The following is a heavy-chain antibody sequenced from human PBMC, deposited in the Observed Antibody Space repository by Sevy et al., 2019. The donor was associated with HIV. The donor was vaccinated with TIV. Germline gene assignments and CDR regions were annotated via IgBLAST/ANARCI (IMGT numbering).Heavy chain of an antibody. J-gene: IGHJ6*02. D-gene: IGHD3-3*01. V-gene: IGHV1-18*01. CDR3: SRDSNPRYDFWSGYYTMDYYYGMDV. Sequence: ASVKVSCKASGYTFTSYGISWVRQAPGHRLEWMGWINANNGNTNYAQKLQGRVTMTTDTSTSTVYMELRSLRSDDTAVYYGSRDSNPRYDFWSGYYTMDYYYGMDVWGQGTTVTVSS. CDR1: GYTFTSYG. CDR2: INANNGNT.